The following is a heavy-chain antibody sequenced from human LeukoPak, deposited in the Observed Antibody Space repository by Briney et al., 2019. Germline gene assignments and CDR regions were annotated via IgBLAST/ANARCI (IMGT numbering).Heavy chain of an antibody. CDR2: IYYSGST. CDR3: ARTVTGTLYFDY. J-gene: IGHJ4*02. V-gene: IGHV4-39*01. D-gene: IGHD6-19*01. CDR1: GGSISSSSSY. Sequence: SETLSLTCTVSGGSISSSSSYWGWIRQPPGSGLEWIGSIYYSGSTYYNPSLKGRVTISVDTSKNQFSLNLSSVTAADTAVYCCARTVTGTLYFDYWGQGTLVTVSS.